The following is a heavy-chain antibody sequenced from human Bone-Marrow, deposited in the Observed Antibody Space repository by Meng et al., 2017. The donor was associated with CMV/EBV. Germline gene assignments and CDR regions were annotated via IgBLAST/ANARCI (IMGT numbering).Heavy chain of an antibody. Sequence: SETLSLTCTVAGCSIRSSSYYWGWIRQPPGKGLEWIGSIYYSGSTYYNPSLKSRVTISVDTSKNQFSLKLSSVTAADTAVYYCARLVGGSRIAARSGTIDYWGQGTLVTVSS. CDR3: ARLVGGSRIAARSGTIDY. CDR2: IYYSGST. V-gene: IGHV4-39*01. CDR1: GCSIRSSSYY. D-gene: IGHD6-6*01. J-gene: IGHJ4*02.